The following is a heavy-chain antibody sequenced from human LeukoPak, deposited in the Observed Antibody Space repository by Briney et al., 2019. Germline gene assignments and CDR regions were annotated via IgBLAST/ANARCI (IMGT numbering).Heavy chain of an antibody. D-gene: IGHD4-17*01. Sequence: GGSLRLSCAASGFTFSSYSMNWVRQAPGKGLEWVSSISSSSSYIYYADSVKGRFTISRDNSKNTLYLQMNSLRAEDTAVYYCAKAWGYGDYSEALDYWGQGTLVTVSS. CDR2: ISSSSSYI. CDR1: GFTFSSYS. CDR3: AKAWGYGDYSEALDY. J-gene: IGHJ4*02. V-gene: IGHV3-21*04.